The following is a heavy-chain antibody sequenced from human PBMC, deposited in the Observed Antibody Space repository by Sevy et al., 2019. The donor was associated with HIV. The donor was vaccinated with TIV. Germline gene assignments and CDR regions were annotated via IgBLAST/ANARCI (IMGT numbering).Heavy chain of an antibody. V-gene: IGHV4-4*07. CDR2: IYPSGIT. D-gene: IGHD5-12*01. Sequence: SETLSLTCTVSGGSISSYYWSWIRQPAGKGLEWIGRIYPSGITNYNPSLKSRVTMSVDTSKNQFSLKLSSVTAADTTVYYCARGIVAYYFDYWGQGTLVTVSS. J-gene: IGHJ4*02. CDR1: GGSISSYY. CDR3: ARGIVAYYFDY.